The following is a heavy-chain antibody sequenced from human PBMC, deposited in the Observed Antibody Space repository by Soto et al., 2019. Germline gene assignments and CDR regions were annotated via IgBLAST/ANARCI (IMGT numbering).Heavy chain of an antibody. Sequence: EVQLVESGGGLVQPGGSLRLSCAASGITVSSNYTDWVRQAPGKGLEWVSAIYRGSSAYYADSVKGRFTISSDNSKNTLYLQMHNLRAEDTAIYFCAGDGYRSNWYYYWGQGTLVTVSS. CDR2: IYRGSSA. V-gene: IGHV3-66*01. CDR3: AGDGYRSNWYYY. CDR1: GITVSSNY. J-gene: IGHJ4*02. D-gene: IGHD6-13*01.